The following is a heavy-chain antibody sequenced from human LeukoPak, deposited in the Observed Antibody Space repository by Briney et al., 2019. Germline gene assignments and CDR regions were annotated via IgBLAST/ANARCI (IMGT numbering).Heavy chain of an antibody. CDR2: ISAYNGNT. CDR3: ARQGWLQPDFDY. CDR1: GYTFTSYG. Sequence: ASVKVSCKASGYTFTSYGISWVRQAPGQGLEWMGWISAYNGNTNYAQKFQGRLTMTTDRSTSTAYMELRSLRSDDTAVYYCARQGWLQPDFDYWGQGTLVTVSS. D-gene: IGHD5-24*01. J-gene: IGHJ4*02. V-gene: IGHV1-18*01.